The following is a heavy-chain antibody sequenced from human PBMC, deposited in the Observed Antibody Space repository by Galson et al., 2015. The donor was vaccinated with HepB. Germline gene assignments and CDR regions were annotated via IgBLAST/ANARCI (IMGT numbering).Heavy chain of an antibody. CDR3: AREGGGEDEYIVVVVAATRYYYYGMDV. Sequence: SLRLSCAASGFTFSSYAMHWVRQAPGKGLEWVAVISYDGSNKYYADSVKGRFTISRDNSKNTLYLQMNSLRAEDTAVYYCAREGGGEDEYIVVVVAATRYYYYGMDVWGQGTTVTVSS. V-gene: IGHV3-30-3*01. D-gene: IGHD2-15*01. CDR2: ISYDGSNK. J-gene: IGHJ6*02. CDR1: GFTFSSYA.